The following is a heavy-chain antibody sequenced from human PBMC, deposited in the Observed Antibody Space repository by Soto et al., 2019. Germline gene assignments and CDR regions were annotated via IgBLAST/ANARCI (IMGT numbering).Heavy chain of an antibody. CDR3: AKEGRVGGWYDAFDI. CDR2: IRWNSSSV. CDR1: GFTFDDYV. Sequence: EVQLVESGGGLVQPGRSLRLSCAASGFTFDDYVMHWVRRVPGKGLEWVSGIRWNSSSVGYADSVKGRFTISRDNAKNTLYMQMNSLRAEDTALYYCAKEGRVGGWYDAFDIWGHGTMVTVSS. V-gene: IGHV3-9*01. D-gene: IGHD6-19*01. J-gene: IGHJ3*02.